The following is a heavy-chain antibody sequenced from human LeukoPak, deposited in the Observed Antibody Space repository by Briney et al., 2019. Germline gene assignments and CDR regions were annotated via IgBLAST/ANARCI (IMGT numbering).Heavy chain of an antibody. CDR3: ARALVRYSSCWYCDWFDP. J-gene: IGHJ5*02. CDR2: IYHSGST. CDR1: GGSISSGGYS. Sequence: SQTLSLTCAVSGGSISSGGYSWSWIRQPPGEGLEWIGYIYHSGSTYYNPSLKSRVTISVDRSKNQFSLKLSSVTAADTAVYYCARALVRYSSCWYCDWFDPWGQGTLVTVSS. D-gene: IGHD6-13*01. V-gene: IGHV4-30-2*01.